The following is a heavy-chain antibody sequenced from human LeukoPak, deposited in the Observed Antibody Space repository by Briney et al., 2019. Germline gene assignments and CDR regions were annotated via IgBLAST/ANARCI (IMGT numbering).Heavy chain of an antibody. J-gene: IGHJ4*02. Sequence: GGSLRLSCAASGFTFSSYSMSWVRQAPGKGLEWVSAISGSGGSTYYADSVKGRFTISRDNSKNTLYLQMNSLRADDTAGYYCAKTASLGNGSGAGGYFDYWGQGTLVTVSS. CDR1: GFTFSSYS. D-gene: IGHD2-15*01. CDR3: AKTASLGNGSGAGGYFDY. V-gene: IGHV3-23*01. CDR2: ISGSGGST.